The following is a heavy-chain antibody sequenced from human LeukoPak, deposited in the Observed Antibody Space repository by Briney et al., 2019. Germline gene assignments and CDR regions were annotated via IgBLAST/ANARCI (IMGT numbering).Heavy chain of an antibody. CDR2: IKQDGSEK. D-gene: IGHD2-2*02. J-gene: IGHJ4*02. CDR3: ASQMLYPRGFDY. CDR1: EFTFSNFW. V-gene: IGHV3-7*01. Sequence: GGSLRLSCSASEFTFSNFWMSWVRQAPGKGPEWVANIKQDGSEKYYVDSVKGRFTISRDNAETSLHLQMNSLRAEDTAVYYCASQMLYPRGFDYWGQGTLVTVSS.